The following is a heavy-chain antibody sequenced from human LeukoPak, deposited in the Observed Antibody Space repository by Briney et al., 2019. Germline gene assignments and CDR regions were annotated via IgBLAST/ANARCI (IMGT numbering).Heavy chain of an antibody. CDR1: GFTFSGYS. J-gene: IGHJ4*02. CDR2: FGTRSTSI. CDR3: AREVSEGFDF. V-gene: IGHV3-21*01. D-gene: IGHD3-22*01. Sequence: GGSPRLSCTASGFTFSGYSMNWIRQAPGKGLEWVSSFGTRSTSIYHAGSVKGRFAISRDNAKNSLYLQMNSLRAEDTAVYYCAREVSEGFDFWGQGTLVTVSS.